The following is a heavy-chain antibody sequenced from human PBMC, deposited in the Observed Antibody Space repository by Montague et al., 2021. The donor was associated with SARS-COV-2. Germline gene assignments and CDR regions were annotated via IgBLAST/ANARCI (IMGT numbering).Heavy chain of an antibody. CDR3: ARDVVAAPGTFDY. CDR1: GDSISYFY. J-gene: IGHJ4*02. Sequence: SETLSLTCTVSGDSISYFYWSWIRQPAGKGLEWIGRVSASGSTNCNPSLNSRVTMSVDTSKKQFSLRLSPVTAAATAVYYCARDVVAAPGTFDYWGQGTLVTVSS. CDR2: VSASGST. V-gene: IGHV4-4*07. D-gene: IGHD6-13*01.